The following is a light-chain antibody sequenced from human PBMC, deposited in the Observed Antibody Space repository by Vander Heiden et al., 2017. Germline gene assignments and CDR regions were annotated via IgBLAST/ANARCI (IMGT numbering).Light chain of an antibody. CDR2: AAS. CDR3: QQRNSYPYT. V-gene: IGKV1-9*01. Sequence: DIQLTQSPSFLSASVGDRVTITCRASQSISSYLAWYQQKPGKAPKLLIYAASPLQSGVPSRFSGSGSGTEFSLTISSPQPEDFATYNCQQRNSYPYTFGQGTKLEIK. CDR1: QSISSY. J-gene: IGKJ2*01.